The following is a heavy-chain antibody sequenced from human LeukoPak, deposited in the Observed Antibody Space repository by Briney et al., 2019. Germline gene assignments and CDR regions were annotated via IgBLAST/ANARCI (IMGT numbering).Heavy chain of an antibody. Sequence: AETLSLTCAVYGGSFSGYYWSWIRQPPGKGLEWIGEINHSGSTNYNPSLKSRVTISVDTSKNQFSLKLRSVTAADTAVHYCARGLVVVPATVPSYYYYMDVWGKGTTVTVSS. D-gene: IGHD2-2*01. V-gene: IGHV4-34*01. CDR1: GGSFSGYY. CDR3: ARGLVVVPATVPSYYYYMDV. J-gene: IGHJ6*03. CDR2: INHSGST.